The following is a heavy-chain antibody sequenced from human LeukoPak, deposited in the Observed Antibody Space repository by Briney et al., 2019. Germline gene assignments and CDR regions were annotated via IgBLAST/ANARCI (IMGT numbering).Heavy chain of an antibody. V-gene: IGHV3-9*03. Sequence: PGRSLRLSCAASGFTFDDYAMHWVRQAPGKGLEWVSGISWNSGSIDYADSVKGGFTISRDNAKNSLYLQMNSLRAEDMALYYCAKDSGYIPTYYFDYWGQGTLVTVSS. J-gene: IGHJ4*02. D-gene: IGHD6-13*01. CDR2: ISWNSGSI. CDR1: GFTFDDYA. CDR3: AKDSGYIPTYYFDY.